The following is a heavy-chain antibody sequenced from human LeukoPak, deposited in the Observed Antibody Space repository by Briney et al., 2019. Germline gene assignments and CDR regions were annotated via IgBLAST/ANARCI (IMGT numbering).Heavy chain of an antibody. D-gene: IGHD3-3*01. J-gene: IGHJ4*02. CDR3: AREGCTDFWSVYSVYYFDY. Sequence: GGSLRLSCAHSGFTFDDYGMSWVRQAPGKGLQWVSGISWNGARIGYAATVKGRFTISRDNAKNTLYLQMNSLRAEDTAVYYCAREGCTDFWSVYSVYYFDYCGQGKRVTVSS. CDR1: GFTFDDYG. CDR2: ISWNGARI. V-gene: IGHV3-20*04.